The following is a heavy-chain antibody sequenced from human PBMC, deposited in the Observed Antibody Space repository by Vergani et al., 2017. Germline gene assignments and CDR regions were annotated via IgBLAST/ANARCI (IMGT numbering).Heavy chain of an antibody. D-gene: IGHD2-15*01. CDR3: ARVRLAREKRCSGGSCYRGYFDY. J-gene: IGHJ4*02. CDR2: ISYDGSNK. Sequence: VQLVESGGGVVQPGRSLRLSCAASGFTFSSYAMHWVRQAPGKGLEWVAVISYDGSNKYYADSVKGRFTISRDNSKNTLYLQMNSLRAEDTAVYYCARVRLAREKRCSGGSCYRGYFDYWGQGTLVTVSS. CDR1: GFTFSSYA. V-gene: IGHV3-30-3*01.